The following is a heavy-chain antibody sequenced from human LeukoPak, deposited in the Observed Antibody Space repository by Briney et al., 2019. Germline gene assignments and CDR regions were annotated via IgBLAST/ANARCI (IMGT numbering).Heavy chain of an antibody. V-gene: IGHV3-11*01. CDR2: ISSSGSTI. CDR1: GFTFSDYY. CDR3: AKVDHGQQLVLPSYYYYGMDV. D-gene: IGHD6-13*01. Sequence: PGGSLRLSCAASGFTFSDYYMSWIRQAPGKGLEWVSYISSSGSTIYYADSVKGRFTISRDNSKNTLYLQMNSLRAEDTAVYYCAKVDHGQQLVLPSYYYYGMDVWGQGTTVTVSS. J-gene: IGHJ6*02.